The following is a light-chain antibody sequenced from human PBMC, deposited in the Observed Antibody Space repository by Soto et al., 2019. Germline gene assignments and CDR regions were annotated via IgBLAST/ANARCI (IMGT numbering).Light chain of an antibody. CDR2: EAS. CDR1: QSVSIN. Sequence: EIVLTQSPATLSVSPGERATPSCRASQSVSINLAWYQQKPGQAPRFLIYEASTRATGIPARFSGSGSGTEFTLTISSLQSEDSAIYYCQQYYNWPPLYTFGQGTKLEIK. CDR3: QQYYNWPPLYT. V-gene: IGKV3D-15*01. J-gene: IGKJ2*01.